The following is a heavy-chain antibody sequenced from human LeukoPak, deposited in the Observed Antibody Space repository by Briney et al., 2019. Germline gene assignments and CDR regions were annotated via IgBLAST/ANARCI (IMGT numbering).Heavy chain of an antibody. CDR3: ARGLIRRYCSSTSCYAYDWFDP. V-gene: IGHV4-34*01. CDR2: INHSGST. J-gene: IGHJ5*02. D-gene: IGHD2-2*01. Sequence: SETLSLTCAVYGGSFSGYYWSWIRQPPGKGLEWIGEINHSGSTNYNPSLKSRVTISVDTSKNQFSLKLSSVTAADTAVYYCARGLIRRYCSSTSCYAYDWFDPWGQGTLVTVSS. CDR1: GGSFSGYY.